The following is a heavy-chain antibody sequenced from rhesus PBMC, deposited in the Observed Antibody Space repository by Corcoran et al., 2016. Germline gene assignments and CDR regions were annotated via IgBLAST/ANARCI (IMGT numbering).Heavy chain of an antibody. CDR3: ARGGSSWSEGDTVGTEWYFDL. J-gene: IGHJ2*01. Sequence: QVQLQESGPGLVKPSEPLSLTCAVSGYSISSGYYWGWIRQPPGKGLAWIGLICCSGGSNYLNPSRKSGVTRSVDTSKKQFALKLSSVTAGDTAVYYCARGGSSWSEGDTVGTEWYFDLWGPGTPITISS. CDR1: GYSISSGYY. V-gene: IGHV4S14*01. CDR2: ICCSGGSN. D-gene: IGHD5-42*01.